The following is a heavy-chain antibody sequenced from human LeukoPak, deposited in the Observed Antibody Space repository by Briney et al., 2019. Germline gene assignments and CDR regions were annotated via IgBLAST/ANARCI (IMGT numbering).Heavy chain of an antibody. Sequence: GGSLRLSCAASGFTFSSYGMNWVRQAPGKGLEWVSSISSSSSSYIYYADSVKGRFTISRDNSKNTLYLQMNSLRAEDTAVYYCARSGSSVVVTLYYMDVWGKGTTVTVSS. D-gene: IGHD3-22*01. J-gene: IGHJ6*03. CDR3: ARSGSSVVVTLYYMDV. CDR1: GFTFSSYG. CDR2: ISSSSSSYI. V-gene: IGHV3-23*01.